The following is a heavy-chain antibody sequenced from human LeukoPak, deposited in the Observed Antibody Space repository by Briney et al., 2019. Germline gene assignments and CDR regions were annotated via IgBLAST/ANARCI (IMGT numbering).Heavy chain of an antibody. V-gene: IGHV3-33*08. CDR1: EFTFTTYG. Sequence: GRSLRLSCAAAEFTFTTYGMHWVRQAPGKGLEWVAFIYYDGSNIYYADYVKGRFTISRDISKNTLYLQMDSLRAEDTAIYYCARDWKTNSFDYWGQGTLVTVSS. CDR3: ARDWKTNSFDY. D-gene: IGHD1-1*01. J-gene: IGHJ4*02. CDR2: IYYDGSNI.